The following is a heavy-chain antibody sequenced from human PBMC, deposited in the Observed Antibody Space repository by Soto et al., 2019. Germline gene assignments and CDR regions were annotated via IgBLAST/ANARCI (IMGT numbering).Heavy chain of an antibody. CDR3: ARDHIWGYEYGDYGDS. Sequence: EVYLVESGGGVVRPGGSLRLSCAASGFGFDEYGMSWVRQGPGKGLEWVSGINRHGDSTGYADSVKGRFTISRDNAKNSLYLEMHGLRAEYTAFYYCARDHIWGYEYGDYGDSWGQGTLVTVSS. V-gene: IGHV3-20*04. D-gene: IGHD4-17*01. CDR2: INRHGDST. CDR1: GFGFDEYG. J-gene: IGHJ4*02.